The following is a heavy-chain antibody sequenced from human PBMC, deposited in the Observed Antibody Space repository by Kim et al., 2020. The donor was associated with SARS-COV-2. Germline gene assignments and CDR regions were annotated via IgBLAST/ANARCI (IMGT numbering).Heavy chain of an antibody. CDR2: GSR. D-gene: IGHD6-19*01. Sequence: GSRNYHTEFQGRVTMTRDTSTSTVYMELSSLRSEDTAVYYCVRDNRQGSDWGQGTLVTVSS. CDR3: VRDNRQGSD. J-gene: IGHJ4*02. V-gene: IGHV1-46*03.